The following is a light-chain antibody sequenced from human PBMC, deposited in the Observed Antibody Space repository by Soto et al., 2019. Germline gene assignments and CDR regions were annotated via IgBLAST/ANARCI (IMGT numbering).Light chain of an antibody. V-gene: IGLV1-40*01. Sequence: QPVLTQPPSVSGAPGQRVTISCTGSSSNIGADYDVHWYQHLPGKDPKLLISGNSNRPSGVPDRFSGSKSGTSASLAVTGLQAEDEADYYCQSYASSLSVVVFGAGTKLTVL. CDR3: QSYASSLSVVV. CDR1: SSNIGADYD. CDR2: GNS. J-gene: IGLJ2*01.